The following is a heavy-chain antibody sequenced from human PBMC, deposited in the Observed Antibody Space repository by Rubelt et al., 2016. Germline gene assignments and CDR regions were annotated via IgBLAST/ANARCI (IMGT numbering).Heavy chain of an antibody. D-gene: IGHD5-24*01. J-gene: IGHJ4*02. Sequence: QVQLQESGPGLVKPSQTLSLTCTVSGGSISSGGYYWSWIRQPPGKGLEWIGEINHSGSTNYNPSLKSRVTISVDTSKNQFSLKLSSVTAADTAVYYCARRDSYTKYFDYWGQGTLVTVSS. CDR2: INHSGST. CDR1: GGSISSGGYY. V-gene: IGHV4-31*03. CDR3: ARRDSYTKYFDY.